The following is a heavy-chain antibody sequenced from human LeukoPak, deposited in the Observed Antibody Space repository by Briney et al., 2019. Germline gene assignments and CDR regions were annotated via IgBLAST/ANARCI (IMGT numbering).Heavy chain of an antibody. CDR3: ARDSHIYYGSGRPDY. J-gene: IGHJ4*02. CDR1: GGSFSGYY. Sequence: SETLSLTCAVYGGSFSGYYWSWIRQPPGKGLEWIGEINHSGSTNYNPSLKSRVTISVDTSKNQFSLKLSSVTAEDTAVYYCARDSHIYYGSGRPDYWGQGTLVTVSS. V-gene: IGHV4-34*01. CDR2: INHSGST. D-gene: IGHD3-10*01.